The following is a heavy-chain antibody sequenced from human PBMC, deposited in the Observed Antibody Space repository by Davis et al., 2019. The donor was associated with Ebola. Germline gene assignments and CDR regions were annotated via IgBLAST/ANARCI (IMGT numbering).Heavy chain of an antibody. CDR3: TRRPRRYYYDSSGYYADY. CDR1: GFTFGDYA. V-gene: IGHV3-49*04. Sequence: GESLKISCTTSGFTFGDYAMTWVRQAPGKGLEWVGFIRSKRYDGTTQYAASVKGRFTISRDDSKSIAYLQMNSLKTEDTAVYYCTRRPRRYYYDSSGYYADYWGQGTLVTVSS. CDR2: IRSKRYDGTT. J-gene: IGHJ4*02. D-gene: IGHD3-22*01.